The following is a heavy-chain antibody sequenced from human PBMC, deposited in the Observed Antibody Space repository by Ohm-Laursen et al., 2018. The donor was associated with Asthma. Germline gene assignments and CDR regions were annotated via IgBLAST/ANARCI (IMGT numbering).Heavy chain of an antibody. J-gene: IGHJ4*02. Sequence: SLRLSCTASGFTFRSYAIHWVRQAPGKGLEWVAVISYDGSNKYYADSVKGRFTISRDNSKNTLYLQMNSLRAEDTAVYYCAREAVVTGYYFDYWGQGTLVTVSS. V-gene: IGHV3-30*04. CDR3: AREAVVTGYYFDY. CDR2: ISYDGSNK. CDR1: GFTFRSYA. D-gene: IGHD4-23*01.